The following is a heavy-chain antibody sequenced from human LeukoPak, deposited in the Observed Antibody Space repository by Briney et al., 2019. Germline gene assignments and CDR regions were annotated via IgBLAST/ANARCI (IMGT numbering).Heavy chain of an antibody. CDR1: GYTFTGYY. CDR3: ARKYYYGSGIDY. CDR2: ISAYNGNT. D-gene: IGHD3-10*01. V-gene: IGHV1-18*04. Sequence: ASVKVSCKAAGYTFTGYYMFWVRQAPGQGLEWMGWISAYNGNTNYAQKLQGRVTMTTDTSTSTAYMELRSLRSDDTAVYYCARKYYYGSGIDYWGQGTLVTVSS. J-gene: IGHJ4*02.